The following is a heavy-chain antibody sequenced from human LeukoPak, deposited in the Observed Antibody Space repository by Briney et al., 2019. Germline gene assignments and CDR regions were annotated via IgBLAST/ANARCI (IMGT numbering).Heavy chain of an antibody. D-gene: IGHD3-3*01. Sequence: ASVKVSCTASGYTFTGYYMHWVRQAPGQGLEWMGWINPNSGGTNYAQKFQGRVTMTRDTSISTAYMELSRLRSDDTAVYYCARDSVTASHYYDFWSGYPSYYFDYWGQGTLVTVSS. CDR2: INPNSGGT. CDR1: GYTFTGYY. V-gene: IGHV1-2*02. J-gene: IGHJ4*02. CDR3: ARDSVTASHYYDFWSGYPSYYFDY.